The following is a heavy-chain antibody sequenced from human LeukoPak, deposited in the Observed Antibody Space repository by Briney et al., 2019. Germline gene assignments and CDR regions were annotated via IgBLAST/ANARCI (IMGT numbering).Heavy chain of an antibody. CDR1: GYTFTSYG. J-gene: IGHJ6*02. D-gene: IGHD1-1*01. V-gene: IGHV1-18*01. CDR2: ISAYNGHT. Sequence: ASVKVSCKASGYTFTSYGISWVRQAPGQGLKWMGWISAYNGHTNYAQKLQGRVTMTTDTSTTTAYMELRSLRSDDTAVYYCARDFGRLATAGNYYYYGMDVWGQGTTVTVSS. CDR3: ARDFGRLATAGNYYYYGMDV.